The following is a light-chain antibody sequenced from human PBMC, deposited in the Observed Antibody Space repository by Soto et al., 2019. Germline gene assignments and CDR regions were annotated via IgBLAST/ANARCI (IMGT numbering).Light chain of an antibody. V-gene: IGKV1-5*03. CDR2: KTS. CDR1: QSLSGW. CDR3: LQYNSLYT. Sequence: DIQMPQSPSTLSASVADRVTITCRASQSLSGWLAWYQQKPGKAPKLLIYKTSTLESGVPSRFSGSGSGTEFTLTISSLQPDDFATYYCLQYNSLYTFGQGTKVDIK. J-gene: IGKJ2*01.